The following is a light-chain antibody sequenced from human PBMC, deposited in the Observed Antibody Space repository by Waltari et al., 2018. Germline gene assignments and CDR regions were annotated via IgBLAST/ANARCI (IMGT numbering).Light chain of an antibody. J-gene: IGKJ3*01. V-gene: IGKV1-27*01. CDR1: QGISNY. CDR3: QNYDSAPLT. CDR2: AAS. Sequence: DIQMTQSPSSLSASVGDRVTLTCRARQGISNYLAWYQQKPGKVPKLLIKAASTLQSGVPSRFSGSGSGTEFTLTISSLQPEDFATYYCQNYDSAPLTFGPGTKVDIK.